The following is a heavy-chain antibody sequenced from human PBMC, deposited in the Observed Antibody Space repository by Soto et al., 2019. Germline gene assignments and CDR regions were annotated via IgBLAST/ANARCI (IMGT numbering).Heavy chain of an antibody. D-gene: IGHD2-8*01. V-gene: IGHV1-69*13. CDR1: GSTFSSYA. Sequence: GASVKVSCKASGSTFSSYAISWVRQAPGQGLEWMGGIIPIFGTANYAQKFQGRVTITADESTSTAYMELSSLRSEDTAVYYCARVYGGDCTNGVCYNYYSYGMDVCGQGTTVTVSS. J-gene: IGHJ6*02. CDR3: ARVYGGDCTNGVCYNYYSYGMDV. CDR2: IIPIFGTA.